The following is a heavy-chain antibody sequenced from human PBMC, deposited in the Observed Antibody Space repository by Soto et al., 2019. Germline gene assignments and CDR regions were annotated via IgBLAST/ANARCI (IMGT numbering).Heavy chain of an antibody. Sequence: QVQLVESGGGLVKPGGSLRLSCAASGFTFSDYYMSWIRQAPGKGREWVSYISSSGSTIYYADSVKGRFTISRDNAKNSLYLQMNSLRAEDTAVYYCARDAGHPSCDSDTLPEYFQHWGQVTLVTVSS. D-gene: IGHD2-21*02. J-gene: IGHJ1*01. CDR2: ISSSGSTI. CDR3: ARDAGHPSCDSDTLPEYFQH. V-gene: IGHV3-11*01. CDR1: GFTFSDYY.